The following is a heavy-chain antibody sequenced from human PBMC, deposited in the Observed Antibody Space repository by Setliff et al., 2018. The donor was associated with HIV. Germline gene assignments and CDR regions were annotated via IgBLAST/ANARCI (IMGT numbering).Heavy chain of an antibody. D-gene: IGHD6-13*01. Sequence: SVKVSCKASGGTFSNYAFSWVRQAPGQGLEWMGGIIPIFGTVDYAQKFQGRVAITADESTSTAYMELSSLRSEDTAVYYCARGDREQLESIHGGVYFYYMNVWGKGTTVTVSS. CDR3: ARGDREQLESIHGGVYFYYMNV. V-gene: IGHV1-69*13. J-gene: IGHJ6*03. CDR2: IIPIFGTV. CDR1: GGTFSNYA.